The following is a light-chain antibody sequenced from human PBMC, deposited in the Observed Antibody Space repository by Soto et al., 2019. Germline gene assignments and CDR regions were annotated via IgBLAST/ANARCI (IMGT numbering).Light chain of an antibody. CDR1: QAISSW. CDR3: QQTNGG. Sequence: DIQMTQSPSSVSASVGDRVTITCRASQAISSWLAWYQQKPGKAPKLLIYATSSLQSGVPSRFSGSGSGTDFTLTISSLQPEDFATYYCQQTNGGFGPGTRVDIK. J-gene: IGKJ3*01. V-gene: IGKV1-12*01. CDR2: ATS.